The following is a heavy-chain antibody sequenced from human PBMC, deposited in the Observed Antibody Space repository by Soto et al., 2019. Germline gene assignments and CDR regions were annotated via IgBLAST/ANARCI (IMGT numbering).Heavy chain of an antibody. V-gene: IGHV4-59*08. Sequence: PSETLSLTCTVSGGSISSYYLSWIRQPPGKGLEWIGYIYYSGSTNYNPSLKSRVTISADTSKNQFSLKLSSVTAADTAVYYCARHPSDFWFDPWGQGTLVTVSS. J-gene: IGHJ5*02. CDR1: GGSISSYY. D-gene: IGHD2-21*02. CDR3: ARHPSDFWFDP. CDR2: IYYSGST.